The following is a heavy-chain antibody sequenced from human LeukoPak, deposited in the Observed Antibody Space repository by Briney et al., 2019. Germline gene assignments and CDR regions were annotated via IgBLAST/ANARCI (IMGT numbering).Heavy chain of an antibody. D-gene: IGHD2-15*01. CDR2: ISGSGGST. CDR3: AKNPRAYIVVVVAATDCYYFDY. CDR1: GFTFSSYA. Sequence: GGSLRLSCAASGFTFSSYAMSWVRQAPGKGLEWVSAISGSGGSTYYADSVKGRFTISRDNSKNTLYLQMNSLRAEDTAVYYCAKNPRAYIVVVVAATDCYYFDYWGQGTLVTVSS. J-gene: IGHJ4*02. V-gene: IGHV3-23*01.